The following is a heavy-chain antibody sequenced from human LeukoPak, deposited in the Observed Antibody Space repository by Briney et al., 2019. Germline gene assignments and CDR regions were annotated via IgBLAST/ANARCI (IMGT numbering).Heavy chain of an antibody. Sequence: GGSLRLSCAASGFTFSGSAMHWVRQAPGKGLEWVSVIYSGGSTYYADSVKGRFTISRDNSKNTLYLQMNSLRAEDTAVYYCASLTQSRWLQSDYWGQGTLVTVSS. D-gene: IGHD5-24*01. J-gene: IGHJ4*02. CDR2: IYSGGST. CDR1: GFTFSGSA. V-gene: IGHV3-53*01. CDR3: ASLTQSRWLQSDY.